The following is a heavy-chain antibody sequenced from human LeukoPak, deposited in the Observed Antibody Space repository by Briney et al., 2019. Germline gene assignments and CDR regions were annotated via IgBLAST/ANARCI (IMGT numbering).Heavy chain of an antibody. Sequence: GGSLRLSCAASGFTFSDHYMSWVRQAPGKGLEWVSAISGSGGSTYYADSVKGRFTISRDNSKNTLYLQMNSLRAEDTAVYYCAKDRAYCGGDCYSGDYWGQGTLVTVSS. V-gene: IGHV3-23*01. CDR2: ISGSGGST. D-gene: IGHD2-21*02. CDR3: AKDRAYCGGDCYSGDY. CDR1: GFTFSDHY. J-gene: IGHJ4*02.